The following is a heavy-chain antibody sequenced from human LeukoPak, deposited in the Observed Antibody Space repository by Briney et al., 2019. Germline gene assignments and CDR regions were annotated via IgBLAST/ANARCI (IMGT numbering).Heavy chain of an antibody. J-gene: IGHJ4*02. Sequence: SESLSLTCGVSGGSISTTNWWTGARQPPGKGREWSGEINLQGSTNYNPSLKRRVAISGDKSENNISMKLSTVRDADTAVYYCARSERYSSGWYFYFDFWRRGTLVTVSS. CDR1: GGSISTTNW. V-gene: IGHV4-4*02. CDR3: ARSERYSSGWYFYFDF. D-gene: IGHD6-19*01. CDR2: INLQGST.